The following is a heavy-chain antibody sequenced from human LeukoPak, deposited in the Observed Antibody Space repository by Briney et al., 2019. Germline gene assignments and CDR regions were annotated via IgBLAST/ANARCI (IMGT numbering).Heavy chain of an antibody. Sequence: GGSLRLSCAASGFTFSDYYMSWVRQAPGKGLEWVSTISDSDGDTYYADSVKGRFTISRDNSKNTLYLQMNSLRAEDTAVYYCTRRTNLVNDYWGQGTLVTVSS. V-gene: IGHV3-23*01. CDR1: GFTFSDYY. CDR3: TRRTNLVNDY. D-gene: IGHD6-6*01. J-gene: IGHJ4*02. CDR2: ISDSDGDT.